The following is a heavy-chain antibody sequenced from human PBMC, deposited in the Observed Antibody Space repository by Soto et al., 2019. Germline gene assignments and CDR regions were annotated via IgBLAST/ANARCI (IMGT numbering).Heavy chain of an antibody. J-gene: IGHJ4*02. CDR2: IYYSGST. Sequence: SETLSLTCTVSGGSISSGGYYGRWIRQHPGKGLEWIGYIYYSGSTYYNPSLKSRVTISVDTSKNQFSLKLSSVTAADTAVYYCAREAANDYYDSSGYSAPFDYWGQGTLVTVSS. CDR3: AREAANDYYDSSGYSAPFDY. CDR1: GGSISSGGYY. D-gene: IGHD3-22*01. V-gene: IGHV4-31*03.